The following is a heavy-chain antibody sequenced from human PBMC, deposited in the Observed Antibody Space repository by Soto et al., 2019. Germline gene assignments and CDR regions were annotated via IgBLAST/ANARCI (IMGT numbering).Heavy chain of an antibody. CDR3: AKYVDDTGWNVPLDP. D-gene: IGHD1-1*01. CDR1: GFTFRTYG. Sequence: VQLVESGGGVVQPGRSQRLSCAASGFTFRTYGMHWVRQAPGQGLEWVAVISNDGSEAYYADSVKGRFAISRDNSRNMLFLQMNSLRDEDTAMYYCAKYVDDTGWNVPLDPCGQGTLVTVSS. J-gene: IGHJ5*02. CDR2: ISNDGSEA. V-gene: IGHV3-30*18.